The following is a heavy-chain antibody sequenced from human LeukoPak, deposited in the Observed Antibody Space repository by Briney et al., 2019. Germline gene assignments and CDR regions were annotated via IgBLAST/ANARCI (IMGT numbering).Heavy chain of an antibody. J-gene: IGHJ4*02. D-gene: IGHD3-22*01. CDR3: ARYYYDSSGYYTGN. CDR1: GDSISSYY. V-gene: IGHV4-59*01. CDR2: IYYSVST. Sequence: PSETLSLTCTVSGDSISSYYWSWIRQPPGKGLEWIGYIYYSVSTNYNPSLKSRVSISVDTSKNQFSLKLSSVTAADTAVYYCARYYYDSSGYYTGNWGQGTLVTVSS.